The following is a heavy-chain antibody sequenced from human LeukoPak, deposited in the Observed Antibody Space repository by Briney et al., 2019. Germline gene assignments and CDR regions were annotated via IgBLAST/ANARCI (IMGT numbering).Heavy chain of an antibody. CDR3: ATGSLAVAGSSFDY. D-gene: IGHD6-19*01. Sequence: ASVKVSCKVSGYTLTELSMHWVRQAPGKGLEWMGGFDPEDGETIYAQKFQGRVTMTEDTSTDTACMELSSLRSEDTAVYYCATGSLAVAGSSFDYWGQGTLVTVSS. J-gene: IGHJ4*02. V-gene: IGHV1-24*01. CDR2: FDPEDGET. CDR1: GYTLTELS.